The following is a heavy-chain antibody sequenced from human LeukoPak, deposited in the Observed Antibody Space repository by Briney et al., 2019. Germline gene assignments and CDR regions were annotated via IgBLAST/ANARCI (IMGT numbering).Heavy chain of an antibody. CDR1: GFTFSDYY. V-gene: IGHV3-11*04. J-gene: IGHJ6*04. Sequence: GGSLRLSCAASGFTFSDYYISWIRQAPGKGLEWISYTGSTGETKYYADSVKGRFTVSRDNAKDSLFLQMNGLRADDTAVYYCARAGDYGDYELNYYYHLDVWGNGTTVTVSS. D-gene: IGHD4-17*01. CDR2: TGSTGETK. CDR3: ARAGDYGDYELNYYYHLDV.